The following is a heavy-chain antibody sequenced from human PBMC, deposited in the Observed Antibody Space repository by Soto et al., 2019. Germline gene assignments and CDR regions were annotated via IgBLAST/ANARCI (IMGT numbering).Heavy chain of an antibody. CDR2: IRSDGST. CDR3: AKAGCSSTSCYSNY. J-gene: IGHJ4*02. Sequence: GSLRLSCAASGFTFSDYAMNWVRHAPGKGLEWVSGIRSDGSTYYAASVKGRFTISRDNPKNTLYLQMSSLSAGDTALYFCAKAGCSSTSCYSNYWGQGTLVTVSS. V-gene: IGHV3-23*01. CDR1: GFTFSDYA. D-gene: IGHD2-2*02.